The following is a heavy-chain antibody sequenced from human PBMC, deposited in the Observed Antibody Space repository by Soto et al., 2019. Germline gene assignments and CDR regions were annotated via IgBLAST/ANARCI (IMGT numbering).Heavy chain of an antibody. CDR2: ITSGGDGT. CDR1: GFTFSTYP. CDR3: TKDPSGWPYYYYYYGMDV. Sequence: GGSLRLSCAASGFTFSTYPMNWVRQTPWKGLEWVSTITSGGDGTYYADSVKGRFTISRENSRSTLYLQMNSLRAEDTAMYYCTKDPSGWPYYYYYYGMDVWGQGTTVTVSS. V-gene: IGHV3-23*01. D-gene: IGHD6-19*01. J-gene: IGHJ6*02.